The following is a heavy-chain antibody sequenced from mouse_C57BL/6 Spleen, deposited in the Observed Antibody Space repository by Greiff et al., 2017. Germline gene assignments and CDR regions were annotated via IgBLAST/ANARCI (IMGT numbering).Heavy chain of an antibody. V-gene: IGHV10-1*01. Sequence: DVMLVESGGGLVQPKGSLKLSCAASGFSFNTYAMNWVRQAPGKGLEWVARIRSKSNNYATYYADSVKDRFTISRDDSESMLYLQMNNLKTEDTAMYYCVRHVDHYYAMDYWGQGTSVTVSS. CDR3: VRHVDHYYAMDY. J-gene: IGHJ4*01. CDR2: IRSKSNNYAT. CDR1: GFSFNTYA.